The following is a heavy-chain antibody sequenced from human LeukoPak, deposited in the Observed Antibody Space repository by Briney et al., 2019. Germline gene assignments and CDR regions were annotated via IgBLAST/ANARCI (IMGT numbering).Heavy chain of an antibody. CDR2: IIPIFGTA. CDR1: GGTFSSYA. J-gene: IGHJ3*02. CDR3: AREAGGYCSGGSCSRREAFDI. Sequence: ASVKVSCKASGGTFSSYAISWVRQAPGQGLEWMGGIIPIFGTANYAQKFQGRVTITADESTSTAYMELSSLRSEDTALYYCAREAGGYCSGGSCSRREAFDIWGQGTMVTVSS. V-gene: IGHV1-69*01. D-gene: IGHD2-15*01.